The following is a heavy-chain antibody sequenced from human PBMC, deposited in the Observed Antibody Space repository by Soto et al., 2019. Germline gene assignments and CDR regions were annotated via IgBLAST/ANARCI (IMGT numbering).Heavy chain of an antibody. J-gene: IGHJ5*02. Sequence: PGESLKISCKGSGYSFTSYWISWVRQMPGKGLEWMGRIDPSDSYTNYSPSFQGHVTISADKSISTAYLQWSSLKASDTAMYYCARHDMYYDILTGYPHRYNWFDPWGQGTLVTVSS. D-gene: IGHD3-9*01. CDR3: ARHDMYYDILTGYPHRYNWFDP. CDR2: IDPSDSYT. CDR1: GYSFTSYW. V-gene: IGHV5-10-1*01.